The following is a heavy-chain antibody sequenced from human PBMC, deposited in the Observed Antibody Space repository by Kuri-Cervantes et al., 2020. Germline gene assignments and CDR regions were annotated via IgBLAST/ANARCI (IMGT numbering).Heavy chain of an antibody. CDR3: ARDRALGYSSGWYYPLLYDGMDV. CDR1: GGSISSYY. J-gene: IGHJ6*02. V-gene: IGHV4-4*07. D-gene: IGHD6-19*01. CDR2: IYTSGST. Sequence: GSLRLSCTVSGGSISSYYWSWIRQPAGKGLEWIGRIYTSGSTNYNPSLKSRVTMSVDTSKNQFSLKLSSVTAADTAVYYCARDRALGYSSGWYYPLLYDGMDVWGQGTTVTVSS.